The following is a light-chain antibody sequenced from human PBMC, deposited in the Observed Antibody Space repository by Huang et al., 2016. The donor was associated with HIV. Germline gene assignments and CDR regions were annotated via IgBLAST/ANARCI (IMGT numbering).Light chain of an antibody. J-gene: IGKJ4*01. V-gene: IGKV1-12*01. CDR3: QQASSFPLT. CDR2: DSS. Sequence: DIQMTQSPSSVSASVGDRVVITCRASQDISSWVAGYQQRPGKAPELLIFDSSTLQNGVPSRFSGSGSGTDFVLTISSRQPEDFATYYCQQASSFPLTFGGGTKVEIK. CDR1: QDISSW.